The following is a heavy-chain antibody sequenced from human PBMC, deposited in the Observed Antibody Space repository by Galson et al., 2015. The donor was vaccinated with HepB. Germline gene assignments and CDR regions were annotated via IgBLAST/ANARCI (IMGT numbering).Heavy chain of an antibody. CDR2: ISAYNGNT. J-gene: IGHJ4*02. D-gene: IGHD3-10*01. V-gene: IGHV1-18*01. CDR1: GYTFTSYG. Sequence: SVKVSCKASGYTFTSYGISWVRQAPGRGLEWMGWISAYNGNTNYAQKLQGRVTMTTDTSTSTAYMELRSLRSDDTAVYYCAIPRRGRYFDYWGQGTLVTVSS. CDR3: AIPRRGRYFDY.